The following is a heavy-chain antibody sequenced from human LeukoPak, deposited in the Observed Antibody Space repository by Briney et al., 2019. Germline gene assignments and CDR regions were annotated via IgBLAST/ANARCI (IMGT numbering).Heavy chain of an antibody. J-gene: IGHJ4*02. D-gene: IGHD2-2*01. CDR1: GFTFSNYA. Sequence: QSGGSLRLSCAASGFTFSNYAMSWVRQAPGKGLEWVSAVSGGVGNTYYADSVKGRFTISRDNSKNTLYLQMNSLRADDTAVYYCAETAAYQPLQTETDYWGQGTLVTVSS. CDR3: AETAAYQPLQTETDY. CDR2: VSGGVGNT. V-gene: IGHV3-23*01.